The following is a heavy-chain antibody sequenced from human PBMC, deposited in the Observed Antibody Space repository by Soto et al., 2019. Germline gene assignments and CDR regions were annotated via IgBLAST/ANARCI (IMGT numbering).Heavy chain of an antibody. CDR2: ISYDGSNK. CDR3: ARDGYFDWYYLDY. D-gene: IGHD3-9*01. V-gene: IGHV3-30-3*01. J-gene: IGHJ4*02. CDR1: GFTFSSYA. Sequence: GGSLRLSCAASGFTFSSYAMHWVRQAPGKGLEWVAVISYDGSNKYYADSVKDRFTISRDNSKNTLYLQMNSLRAEDTAVYYCARDGYFDWYYLDYWGQGTLVTVSS.